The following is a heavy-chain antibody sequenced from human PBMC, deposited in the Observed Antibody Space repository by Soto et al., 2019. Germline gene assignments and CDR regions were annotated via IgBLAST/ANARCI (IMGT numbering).Heavy chain of an antibody. CDR1: GFTFIHAW. Sequence: PGGSLRLSCAASGFTFIHAWMRWVRQAPGEGLEWVGRIKSKADGETKDYGAPVRGRFTISRDDAKDTLYLQMNSLRIEDTAVYYCCVVKRLDQYSTSGYWFDPWGPGTLVTVSS. D-gene: IGHD2-15*01. CDR3: CVVKRLDQYSTSGYWFDP. CDR2: IKSKADGETK. J-gene: IGHJ5*02. V-gene: IGHV3-15*01.